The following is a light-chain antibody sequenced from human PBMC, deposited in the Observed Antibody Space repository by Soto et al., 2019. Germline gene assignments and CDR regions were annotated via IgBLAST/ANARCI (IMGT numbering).Light chain of an antibody. V-gene: IGKV3-20*01. J-gene: IGKJ2*01. CDR1: QTVGSHY. CDR2: AAS. CDR3: QQHVKSPRT. Sequence: EIVMTQSPGTLSLSPGDRATLSCRASQTVGSHYLACYHQRPGQAPRLLISAASRRASGIPDRFSGSGSGTDFTLSISRLEPEDFGMYYCQQHVKSPRTFGQGTKLEIK.